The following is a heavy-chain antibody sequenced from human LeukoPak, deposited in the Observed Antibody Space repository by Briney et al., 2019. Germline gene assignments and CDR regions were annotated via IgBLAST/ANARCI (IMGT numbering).Heavy chain of an antibody. J-gene: IGHJ4*02. CDR2: IIPILGIA. D-gene: IGHD3-10*01. CDR1: GGTFSSYA. CDR3: ARVRGSGSYYNPSPFRD. V-gene: IGHV1-69*04. Sequence: GSSVKVSCKASGGTFSSYAISWVRQAPGQGLEWMGRIIPILGIANYAQKFQGRVTMTRDTSISTAYMELSRLRSDDTAVYYCARVRGSGSYYNPSPFRDWGQGTLVTVSS.